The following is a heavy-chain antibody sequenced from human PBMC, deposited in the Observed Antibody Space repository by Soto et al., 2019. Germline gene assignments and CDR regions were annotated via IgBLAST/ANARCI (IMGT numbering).Heavy chain of an antibody. CDR3: ARREGPNWFDP. V-gene: IGHV4-30-4*01. D-gene: IGHD1-26*01. CDR1: GGSISSGDYY. CDR2: IYYSGST. Sequence: SETLSLTCTVSGGSISSGDYYWSWIRQPPGKGLEWIGYIYYSGSTYYNPSLKSRVTISVDTSKNQFSLKLSSVTAAATAVYYCARREGPNWFDPWGQGTLVTVSS. J-gene: IGHJ5*02.